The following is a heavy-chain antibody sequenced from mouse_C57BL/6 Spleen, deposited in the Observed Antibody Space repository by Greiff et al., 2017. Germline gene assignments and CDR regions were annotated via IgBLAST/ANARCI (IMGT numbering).Heavy chain of an antibody. CDR3: ARSYGSSPLWYFDV. V-gene: IGHV2-2*01. D-gene: IGHD1-1*01. J-gene: IGHJ1*03. CDR1: GFSLTSYG. CDR2: IWSGGST. Sequence: VQLQESGPGLVQPSQSLSITCTVSGFSLTSYGVHWVRQSPGKGLEWLGVIWSGGSTDYNAAFISRLSISKDNSKSQVFFKMNSLQADDTAIYYCARSYGSSPLWYFDVWGTGTTVTVSS.